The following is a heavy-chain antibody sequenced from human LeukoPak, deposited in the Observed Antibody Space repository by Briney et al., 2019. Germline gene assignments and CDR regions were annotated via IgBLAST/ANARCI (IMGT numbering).Heavy chain of an antibody. Sequence: ASVKVSCKASGYTFTGYYMHWVRLAPGQGLEWMGWINPNSGGTNYAQKFQGRVTMTRDTSISTAYMELSRLRSDDTAVYYCARDGAYCSGGRCYPDNWFDPWGQGTLVTVSS. D-gene: IGHD2-15*01. V-gene: IGHV1-2*02. CDR2: INPNSGGT. J-gene: IGHJ5*02. CDR3: ARDGAYCSGGRCYPDNWFDP. CDR1: GYTFTGYY.